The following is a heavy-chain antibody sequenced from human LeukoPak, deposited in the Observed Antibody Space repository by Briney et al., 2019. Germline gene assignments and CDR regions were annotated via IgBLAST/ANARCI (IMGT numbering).Heavy chain of an antibody. D-gene: IGHD4-17*01. CDR2: IIPIFGTA. CDR1: GGTFSSYA. CDR3: ARGGPEMTTVTTIDY. V-gene: IGHV1-69*05. J-gene: IGHJ4*02. Sequence: SVKVSCKASGGTFSSYAISWVRQAPGQGLEWMGGIIPIFGTANYAQKFQGRVTITTDESTSTAYMELSSLRSEDTAVYYCARGGPEMTTVTTIDYWGQGTLVTVSS.